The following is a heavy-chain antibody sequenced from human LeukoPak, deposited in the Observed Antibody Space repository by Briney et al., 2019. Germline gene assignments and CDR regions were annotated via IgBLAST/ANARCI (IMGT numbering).Heavy chain of an antibody. V-gene: IGHV3-23*01. CDR3: VKDGAIFGVPITRGGMDV. Sequence: GGSLRLSCAASGFTFSTYTMNWVRQAPGKGLEWVSGIYGSGGGVFYSNSVRGRFTISRDNSRNTLYLEINSLRAEDTALYYCVKDGAIFGVPITRGGMDVWGQGTTVTVSS. D-gene: IGHD3-3*01. J-gene: IGHJ6*02. CDR1: GFTFSTYT. CDR2: IYGSGGGV.